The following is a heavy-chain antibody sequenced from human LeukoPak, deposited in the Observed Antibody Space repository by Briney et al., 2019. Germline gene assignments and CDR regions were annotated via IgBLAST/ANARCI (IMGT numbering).Heavy chain of an antibody. CDR2: IIPIFGTA. Sequence: GASVKVSCKASGGTFSSYAISWVRQAPGQGLEWMGGIIPIFGTANYAQKFQGRVTITADESTSTAYKELSSLRSEDTAVYYCASGGYSSSFGRLDYWGQGTLVTVSS. V-gene: IGHV1-69*13. D-gene: IGHD6-6*01. CDR3: ASGGYSSSFGRLDY. CDR1: GGTFSSYA. J-gene: IGHJ4*02.